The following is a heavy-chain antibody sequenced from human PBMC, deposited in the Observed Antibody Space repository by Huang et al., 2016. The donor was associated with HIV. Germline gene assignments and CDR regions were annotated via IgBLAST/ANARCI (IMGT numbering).Heavy chain of an antibody. Sequence: QVHLVQSGAEVKKPGSSVKVSCKASGDSFTSLPINWVRQAPGQGREWSGCLVPMLVSATHAQKFRGRVTISADESTSTSYMELSRLRSDDTAMYYCATSTPMLGESGGWSGKVVITENVPYVDWGQGTLVTVSS. D-gene: IGHD3-22*01. V-gene: IGHV1-69*11. CDR2: LVPMLVSA. CDR3: ATSTPMLGESGGWSGKVVITENVPYVD. J-gene: IGHJ4*02. CDR1: GDSFTSLP.